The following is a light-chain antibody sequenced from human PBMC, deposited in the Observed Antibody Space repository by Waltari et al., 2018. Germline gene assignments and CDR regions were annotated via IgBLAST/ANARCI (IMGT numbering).Light chain of an antibody. CDR1: QDISNY. Sequence: DIKMTQYTSSLSASVGDRVTITCQASQDISNYLNWYQQKPGKAPKLLIYDASNLETGVPSRFSGSGSGTDFTFTISSLQPEDIATYYCQQYDNLPLTFGGGTKVEIK. V-gene: IGKV1-33*01. CDR2: DAS. J-gene: IGKJ4*01. CDR3: QQYDNLPLT.